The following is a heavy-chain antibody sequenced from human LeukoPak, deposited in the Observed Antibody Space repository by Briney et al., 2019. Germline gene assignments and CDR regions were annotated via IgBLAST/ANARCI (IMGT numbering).Heavy chain of an antibody. CDR2: IYYSGST. J-gene: IGHJ4*02. Sequence: SETLSLTCTVSGGSISSYYWSWIRQPPGKGLEWIGYIYYSGSTNYNPSLKSRVTISVDTSKNQFSLKLSSVTAADTAVYYCARQQYCSSTRCRYCDYWGQGTLVTVSS. CDR1: GGSISSYY. CDR3: ARQQYCSSTRCRYCDY. D-gene: IGHD2-2*01. V-gene: IGHV4-59*08.